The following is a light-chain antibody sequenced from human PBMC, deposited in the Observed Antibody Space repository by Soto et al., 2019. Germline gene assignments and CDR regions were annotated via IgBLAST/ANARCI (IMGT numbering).Light chain of an antibody. CDR1: QSVSGN. CDR3: QQYNGWPQT. Sequence: EIVMTQSPATLSVSPGERATLSCRASQSVSGNLAWYQQKPGQAPRLLIYGASTRAIGIPARFSGSGSGTDFTLTINSLQSEDSAVYFCQQYNGWPQTFGQGTNLEIK. CDR2: GAS. J-gene: IGKJ2*01. V-gene: IGKV3-15*01.